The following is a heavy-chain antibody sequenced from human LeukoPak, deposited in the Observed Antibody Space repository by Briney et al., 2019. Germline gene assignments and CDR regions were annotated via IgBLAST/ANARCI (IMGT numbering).Heavy chain of an antibody. J-gene: IGHJ4*02. D-gene: IGHD6-13*01. Sequence: PGRSLTLSCAASGFTFNNYGIHYVRQAPGKGLEWVAVISDDGRHKNYADSVKGRFTISRDNSNNTLSLQMNSLRVEDTGVYYCAKDRETTASGTFDYWGQGTLVTVSS. CDR3: AKDRETTASGTFDY. CDR2: ISDDGRHK. CDR1: GFTFNNYG. V-gene: IGHV3-30*18.